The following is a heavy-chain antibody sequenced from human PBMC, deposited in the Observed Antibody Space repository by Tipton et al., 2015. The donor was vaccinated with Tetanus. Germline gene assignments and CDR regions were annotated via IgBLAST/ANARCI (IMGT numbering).Heavy chain of an antibody. CDR2: ISPFNGNT. J-gene: IGHJ5*02. V-gene: IGHV1-18*04. Sequence: QLVQSGGEVKTPGASVKVSCKASGYSLTTYAFSWVRQAPGQGLEWMGWISPFNGNTNYAQNLQGRVTMTTDRSTSTAYMELRDLRSDDTAVYYCARDLFGVKISGSWGQGTLVTVSS. CDR1: GYSLTTYA. D-gene: IGHD3-9*01. CDR3: ARDLFGVKISGS.